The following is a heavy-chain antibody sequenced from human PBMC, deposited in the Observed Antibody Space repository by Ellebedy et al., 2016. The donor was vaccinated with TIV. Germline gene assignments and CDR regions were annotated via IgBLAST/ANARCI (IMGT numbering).Heavy chain of an antibody. J-gene: IGHJ4*02. CDR1: GFTFDDYA. D-gene: IGHD2-2*03. CDR2: ISWNSGNI. V-gene: IGHV3-9*01. CDR3: ARRSSGYCVGVKCTTDFDY. Sequence: SLKISXAASGFTFDDYAMHWVRQAPGKGLEWVSGISWNSGNIRYADSVKGRFTISRDNAKNTLYLQMNSLRAEDTGVYYCARRSSGYCVGVKCTTDFDYWGQGSLVTVSS.